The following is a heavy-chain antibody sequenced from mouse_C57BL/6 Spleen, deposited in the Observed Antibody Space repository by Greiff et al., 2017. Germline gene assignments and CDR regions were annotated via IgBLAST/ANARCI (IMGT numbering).Heavy chain of an antibody. Sequence: QVQLKQPGAELVKPGASVKLSCKASGYTFTSYWMQWVKQRPGQGLEWIGEIDPSDSYTNYNQKFKGKATLTVDKSSSTAYMQLSSLTSEDSAVYYGARDYDGSGEWYFDVWGTGTTVTVSS. V-gene: IGHV1-50*01. J-gene: IGHJ1*03. CDR2: IDPSDSYT. D-gene: IGHD2-4*01. CDR1: GYTFTSYW. CDR3: ARDYDGSGEWYFDV.